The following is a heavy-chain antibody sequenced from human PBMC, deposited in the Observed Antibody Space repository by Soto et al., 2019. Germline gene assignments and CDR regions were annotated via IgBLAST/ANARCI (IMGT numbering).Heavy chain of an antibody. Sequence: ASVKVSCKASGYTFTSYYMHWVRQAPGQGLEWMGIINPSGGSTSYAQKFQGRVTMTRDTSMNTVYMELSRLTSDDTAVYSCARTTSFRSFQAFDYWGQGTLVTVSS. D-gene: IGHD4-4*01. CDR1: GYTFTSYY. V-gene: IGHV1-46*01. J-gene: IGHJ4*02. CDR3: ARTTSFRSFQAFDY. CDR2: INPSGGST.